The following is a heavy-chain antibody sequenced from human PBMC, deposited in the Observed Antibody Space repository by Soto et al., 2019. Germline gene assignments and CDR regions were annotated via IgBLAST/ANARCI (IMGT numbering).Heavy chain of an antibody. J-gene: IGHJ5*02. V-gene: IGHV3-20*01. CDR3: ARDIGSTMVRGVPEGWFDP. Sequence: ESGGGVVRPGGSLRLSCAASGFTFDDYGMSWVRQAPGKGLEWVSGINWNGGSTGYADSVKGRFTISRDNAKNSLYLQMNSLRAEDTALYHCARDIGSTMVRGVPEGWFDPWGQGTLVTVSS. D-gene: IGHD3-10*01. CDR2: INWNGGST. CDR1: GFTFDDYG.